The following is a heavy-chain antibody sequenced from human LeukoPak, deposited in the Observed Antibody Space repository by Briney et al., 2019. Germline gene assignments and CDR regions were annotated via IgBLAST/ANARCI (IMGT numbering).Heavy chain of an antibody. Sequence: GSLRLSCAASGFTFSSHAMSWVRPAPGKGLEWVSAISGSGDKTYYADSVKGRFTISRDNSKNTLYLQMNSLRAEDTAVYYCAKDWSQQWLIYFDYWGQGTLVTVSS. CDR1: GFTFSSHA. CDR2: ISGSGDKT. J-gene: IGHJ4*02. V-gene: IGHV3-23*01. CDR3: AKDWSQQWLIYFDY. D-gene: IGHD6-19*01.